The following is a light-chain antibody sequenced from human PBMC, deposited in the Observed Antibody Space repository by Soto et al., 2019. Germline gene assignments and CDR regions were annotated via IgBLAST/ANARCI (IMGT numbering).Light chain of an antibody. Sequence: QSALTQPPSASGSPGQSVTISCTGTSGDIGGYDYVSWYQQHPGKAPKLMIYEVTNRPSGISNRFSGSKSGNTASLTISGLQAEDEADYYCSSYTRGNTYVFGTGTKLTVL. V-gene: IGLV2-14*01. CDR3: SSYTRGNTYV. CDR1: SGDIGGYDY. J-gene: IGLJ1*01. CDR2: EVT.